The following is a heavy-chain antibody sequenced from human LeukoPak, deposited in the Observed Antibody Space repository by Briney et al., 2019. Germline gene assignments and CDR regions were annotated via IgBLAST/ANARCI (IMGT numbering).Heavy chain of an antibody. CDR1: GYTFTSYH. D-gene: IGHD3-22*01. CDR2: INPRGGST. J-gene: IGHJ4*02. CDR3: ARDRAWYYESRPYPEYFDY. V-gene: IGHV1-46*01. Sequence: ASVKVSCKASGYTFTSYHMHWVRQAPGQGLEWMGMINPRGGSTSNAQKFQGRVTMTRDTATGTAFMELSSLRSEDTAVYYCARDRAWYYESRPYPEYFDYWGQGTLVTVSS.